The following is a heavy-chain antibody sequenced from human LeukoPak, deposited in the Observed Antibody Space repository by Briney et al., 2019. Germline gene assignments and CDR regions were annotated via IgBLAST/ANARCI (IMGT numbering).Heavy chain of an antibody. D-gene: IGHD5-18*01. Sequence: SETLSLTCTVPGGSISSYYWSWIRQPPGKGLEWIGYIYYSGSTNYNPSLKSRVTISVDTSKNQFSLKLSSVTAADTAVYYCAREYTAMDHYYFDYWGQGTLVTVSS. J-gene: IGHJ4*02. CDR1: GGSISSYY. CDR2: IYYSGST. V-gene: IGHV4-59*01. CDR3: AREYTAMDHYYFDY.